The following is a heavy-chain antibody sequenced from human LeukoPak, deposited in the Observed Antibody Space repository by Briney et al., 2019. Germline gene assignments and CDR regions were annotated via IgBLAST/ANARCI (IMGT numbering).Heavy chain of an antibody. CDR2: INHSGST. V-gene: IGHV4-34*01. CDR1: GGSFSGYY. Sequence: PSETLSLTCAVYGGSFSGYYWSWIRQPPGKGLEWIGEINHSGSTNYNPSLKSRVTISVDTSKNQFSLKLSSVTAADTAVYYCARVNALWFGESRFDYWGQGTLVTVSS. D-gene: IGHD3-10*01. J-gene: IGHJ4*02. CDR3: ARVNALWFGESRFDY.